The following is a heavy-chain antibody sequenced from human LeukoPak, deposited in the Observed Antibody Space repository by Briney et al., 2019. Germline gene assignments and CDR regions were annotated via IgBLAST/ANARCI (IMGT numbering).Heavy chain of an antibody. J-gene: IGHJ3*02. Sequence: GGSLRLSCAASGFTFSSYSMNWVRQAPGKGLEWVSYISNSSSTIYYADSVKGRFTISRDNAKNSLYLQMNSLRAEDTAVYYCARDRGDYDAFDIWGQGTMVTVSS. D-gene: IGHD4-17*01. CDR2: ISNSSSTI. CDR3: ARDRGDYDAFDI. CDR1: GFTFSSYS. V-gene: IGHV3-48*01.